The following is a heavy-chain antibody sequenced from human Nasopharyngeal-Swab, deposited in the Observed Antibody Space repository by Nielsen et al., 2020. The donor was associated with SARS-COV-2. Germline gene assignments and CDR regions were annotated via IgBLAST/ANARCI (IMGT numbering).Heavy chain of an antibody. CDR3: VKDVGLLHLGDAFDI. V-gene: IGHV3-15*05. CDR2: IKMNTDGGTT. D-gene: IGHD2-15*01. J-gene: IGHJ3*02. CDR1: GFSLSDAW. Sequence: GESLKISCTASGFSLSDAWMSWVRQAPGKGLEWVGRIKMNTDGGTTDYAAPVKGRFTISRDNSKNTLYLQMSSLRAEDTAVYYCVKDVGLLHLGDAFDIWGQGTMVTVSS.